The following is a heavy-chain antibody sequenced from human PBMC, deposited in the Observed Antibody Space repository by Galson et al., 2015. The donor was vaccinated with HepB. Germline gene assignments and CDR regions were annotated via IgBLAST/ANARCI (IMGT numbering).Heavy chain of an antibody. CDR3: AGAQAPGAAFDY. J-gene: IGHJ4*02. V-gene: IGHV3-48*04. D-gene: IGHD1-14*01. CDR2: ISSSGTTI. CDR1: GFAFNSYS. Sequence: SLRLSCAASGFAFNSYSMNWVRQAPGKGLEWVSYISSSGTTIYYADSVKGRFTISRDNAKNSLHLQMNSLRAEDTALYYCAGAQAPGAAFDYWGQGTLVTVSS.